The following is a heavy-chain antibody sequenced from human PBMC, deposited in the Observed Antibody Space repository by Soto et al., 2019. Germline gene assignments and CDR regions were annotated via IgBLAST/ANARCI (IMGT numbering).Heavy chain of an antibody. V-gene: IGHV4-30-2*06. CDR2: ISHLENT. CDR1: GASISYGGFS. Sequence: SETLSLTCTVSGASISYGGFSWSWIRQSPGKGLEWIGYISHLENTYLHPSFKSRLTMSIDRTRNQFSLKLSSVTAADMAVYYCARCGGYDSFDYWGQGVLVTVS. J-gene: IGHJ4*02. D-gene: IGHD5-12*01. CDR3: ARCGGYDSFDY.